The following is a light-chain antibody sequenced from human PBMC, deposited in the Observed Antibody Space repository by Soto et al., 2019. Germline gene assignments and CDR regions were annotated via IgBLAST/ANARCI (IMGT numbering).Light chain of an antibody. J-gene: IGKJ4*01. CDR2: DAS. CDR3: QQRSDWLLT. CDR1: ETVNNY. V-gene: IGKV3-11*01. Sequence: IVLTQSPATLSLSPGERATLSCRASETVNNYLAWYQQKPGQAPRLLIYDASNRATGIPPRFSGSGSGTDFTLTITSLKPEDFAVSYCQQRSDWLLTFGGGTKVEIK.